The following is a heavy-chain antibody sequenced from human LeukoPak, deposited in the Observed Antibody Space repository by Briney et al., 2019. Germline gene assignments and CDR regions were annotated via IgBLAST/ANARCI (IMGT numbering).Heavy chain of an antibody. CDR1: GLTFSSYM. J-gene: IGHJ4*02. Sequence: GGSLRLSCAASGLTFSSYMMNWVRQAPGKGLEWVSSINSGSTYTYYTESVKGRFTVSRDNARNSLFLQMNSLRAEDTAIYYCARSLTTLTYEGYWGQGTLVTVSS. CDR2: INSGSTYT. D-gene: IGHD1-1*01. CDR3: ARSLTTLTYEGY. V-gene: IGHV3-21*01.